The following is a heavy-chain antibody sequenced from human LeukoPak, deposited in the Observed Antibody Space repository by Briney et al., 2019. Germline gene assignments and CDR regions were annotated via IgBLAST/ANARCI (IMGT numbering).Heavy chain of an antibody. Sequence: GGSLRLSCAASGFIFSSYSMNWVRQAPGKGLEWVSSISRTSSYIYYADSVKGRFTISRDNAKNSLYLQMNSLRAEDTAVYYCARGESRFLEWLCGPFDYWGQGTLVAVSS. CDR2: ISRTSSYI. J-gene: IGHJ4*02. D-gene: IGHD3-3*01. V-gene: IGHV3-21*01. CDR3: ARGESRFLEWLCGPFDY. CDR1: GFIFSSYS.